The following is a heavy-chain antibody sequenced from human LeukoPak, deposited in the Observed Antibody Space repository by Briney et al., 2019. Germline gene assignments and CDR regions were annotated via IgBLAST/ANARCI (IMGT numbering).Heavy chain of an antibody. J-gene: IGHJ6*03. CDR1: IYTLTSYD. Sequence: ASVKLSRKASIYTLTSYDINWVRQPTAQGLEGMGCLNPNKGKTGYDKKFEGIVMMTRHTSISTDYLELSSLAPADTAGYCRARAAVDLQPADYYYMDVWGKGTTVPVSS. CDR3: ARAAVDLQPADYYYMDV. CDR2: LNPNKGKT. V-gene: IGHV1-8*01. D-gene: IGHD2-2*01.